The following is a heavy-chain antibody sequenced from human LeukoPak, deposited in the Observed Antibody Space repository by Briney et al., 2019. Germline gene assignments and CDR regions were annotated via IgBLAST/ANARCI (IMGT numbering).Heavy chain of an antibody. V-gene: IGHV3-20*04. D-gene: IGHD2-15*01. Sequence: GGSLRLSCAASGFTFDDYGMSWVRPAPGKGLEWVSGINWNGGSTGYAGSVKGRFTISRDNAKNSLYLQMNSLRAEDTALYYCARSVAASRDYWGQGTLVTVSS. CDR3: ARSVAASRDY. J-gene: IGHJ4*02. CDR1: GFTFDDYG. CDR2: INWNGGST.